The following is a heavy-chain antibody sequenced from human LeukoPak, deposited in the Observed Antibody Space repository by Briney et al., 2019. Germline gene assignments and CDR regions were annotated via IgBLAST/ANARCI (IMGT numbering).Heavy chain of an antibody. D-gene: IGHD1-7*01. CDR2: INPRGGST. Sequence: GASVTVSFTASGYTFTTYYMHWVRQAPGRGLEWVGIINPRGGSTTYAQKFQGRVTMTRDTSTSTVYMELSSLKSDDTAVYYCARGGGPGNYPFDFWGQGTLVTVSS. V-gene: IGHV1-46*01. J-gene: IGHJ4*02. CDR3: ARGGGPGNYPFDF. CDR1: GYTFTTYY.